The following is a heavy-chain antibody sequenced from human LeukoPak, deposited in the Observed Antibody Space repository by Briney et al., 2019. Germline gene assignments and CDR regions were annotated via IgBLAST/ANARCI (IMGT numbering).Heavy chain of an antibody. D-gene: IGHD3-10*01. CDR2: IIPIFGTA. CDR3: ASPSYYYGSGSYYLPPRY. Sequence: SVKVSCKASGGTFSSYAISWVRQAPGQGLEWMGGIIPIFGTANYAQKFQGRVTITADKSTSTAYMELSSLRSDDTAVYYCASPSYYYGSGSYYLPPRYWGQGTLVTVSS. J-gene: IGHJ4*02. V-gene: IGHV1-69*06. CDR1: GGTFSSYA.